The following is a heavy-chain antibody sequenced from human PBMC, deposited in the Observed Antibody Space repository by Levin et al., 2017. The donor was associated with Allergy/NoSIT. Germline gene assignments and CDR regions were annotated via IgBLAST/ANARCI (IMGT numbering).Heavy chain of an antibody. CDR1: RFSFSSYA. V-gene: IGHV3-30-3*01. CDR2: ISYDGSLQ. CDR3: VRDPGLSSGWYFE. J-gene: IGHJ4*02. Sequence: HPGESLKISCATSRFSFSSYAMHWVRQAPGKGLEWVAFISYDGSLQYYADSVKGRFTISRDNSKNKLFLQMDGLRPGDTAIYYCVRDPGLSSGWYFEWGQGTLVTVSS. D-gene: IGHD6-19*01.